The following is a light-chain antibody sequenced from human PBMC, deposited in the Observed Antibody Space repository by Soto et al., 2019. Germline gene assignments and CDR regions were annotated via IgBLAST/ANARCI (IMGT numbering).Light chain of an antibody. CDR3: CSYAGSNNLV. Sequence: QSALTQPPSASGSPGQSVTISCTGTSSNVGGYNYVSWYQQHPGKATTLMVYEVTKRPSGVPDRLSSSTSGNTASLTVSGLQAEDEADYYCCSYAGSNNLVFGGGTQLTVL. J-gene: IGLJ2*01. CDR2: EVT. V-gene: IGLV2-8*01. CDR1: SSNVGGYNY.